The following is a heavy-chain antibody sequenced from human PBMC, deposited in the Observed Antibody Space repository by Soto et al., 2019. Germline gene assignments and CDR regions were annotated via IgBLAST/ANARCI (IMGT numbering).Heavy chain of an antibody. V-gene: IGHV1-69*02. CDR1: GGTFSSYT. J-gene: IGHJ3*02. D-gene: IGHD3-9*01. CDR3: AMTGMEGAFDI. Sequence: PSVKVSCKASGGTFSSYTISWVPQAPGQGLEWMGRIIPILGIANYAQKFQGRVTITADKSSSTAYMELSSLRSEDTAVYYCAMTGMEGAFDIWGQGTMVTVSS. CDR2: IIPILGIA.